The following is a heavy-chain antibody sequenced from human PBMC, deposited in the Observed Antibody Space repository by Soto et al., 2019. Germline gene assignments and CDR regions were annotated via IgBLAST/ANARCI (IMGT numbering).Heavy chain of an antibody. D-gene: IGHD5-18*01. CDR2: VYHSGST. J-gene: IGHJ4*02. CDR1: GGSISSDY. V-gene: IGHV4-59*01. Sequence: SETLSLTCTVSGGSISSDYWSWMRQPPGKGLEWIGYVYHSGSTNYNPSLKSRVTISVDTSKNEFSLKVSSVTAADTAVYYCAGSLRGYSYGPFDYWGQGTLVTVSS. CDR3: AGSLRGYSYGPFDY.